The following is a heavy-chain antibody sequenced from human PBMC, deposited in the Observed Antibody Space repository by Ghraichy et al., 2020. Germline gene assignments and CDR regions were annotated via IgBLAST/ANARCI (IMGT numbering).Heavy chain of an antibody. Sequence: ESLNIPCTVSGGSISRSSYSWGWIRQPPGTGLEWIGSIYYSGSTYYNPSLKSRVTISVDTSKNQFSLKLSSVTAADTAVYYCVRDNSATISFDYWGPGTLVTVSS. V-gene: IGHV4-39*07. CDR2: IYYSGST. D-gene: IGHD2-15*01. CDR1: GGSISRSSYS. J-gene: IGHJ4*02. CDR3: VRDNSATISFDY.